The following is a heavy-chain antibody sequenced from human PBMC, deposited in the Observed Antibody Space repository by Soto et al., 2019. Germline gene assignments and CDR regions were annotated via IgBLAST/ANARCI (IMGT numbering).Heavy chain of an antibody. J-gene: IGHJ4*02. CDR1: LFTFSSYS. CDR3: AGGETDGPRPGFDH. CDR2: ISGGSGYV. Sequence: EVQLVESGGGLVQPGESLRLSCEGSLFTFSSYSMTWVRQAPGKGLEWVTSISGGSGYVLYADSVKGRFTISRDNAKNSLYLQMNYLKVEDTAVYYCAGGETDGPRPGFDHWGQGALVTVSS. V-gene: IGHV3-21*03.